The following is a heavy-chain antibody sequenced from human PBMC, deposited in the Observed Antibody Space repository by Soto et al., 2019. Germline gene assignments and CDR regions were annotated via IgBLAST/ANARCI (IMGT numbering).Heavy chain of an antibody. CDR2: ISAYNGNT. CDR1: GYTFTSYG. Sequence: ASVKVSCKASGYTFTSYGISWVRQAPGQGLEWMGWISAYNGNTNYAQKLQGRFTISRDNSKNTLYLQMNSLRAEDTAVYYCARFDYGDPAGVYYYYYGMDVWGQGTTVTVS. J-gene: IGHJ6*02. D-gene: IGHD4-17*01. CDR3: ARFDYGDPAGVYYYYYGMDV. V-gene: IGHV1-18*01.